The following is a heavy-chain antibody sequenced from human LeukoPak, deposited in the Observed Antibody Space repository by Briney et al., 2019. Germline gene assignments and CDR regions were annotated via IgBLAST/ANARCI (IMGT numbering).Heavy chain of an antibody. Sequence: AGRSLRLSWAAVGLTFSSYSINSVRQAPGKWLEWVSSISSSSSYINYAHSVKGRLTTSRVNAKNSPCMQMNSLRTKHPSMSYCASSDRRQLVFGWFDPWGQGTLVTVSS. CDR3: ASSDRRQLVFGWFDP. D-gene: IGHD6-13*01. CDR1: GLTFSSYS. V-gene: IGHV3-21*01. J-gene: IGHJ5*02. CDR2: ISSSSSYI.